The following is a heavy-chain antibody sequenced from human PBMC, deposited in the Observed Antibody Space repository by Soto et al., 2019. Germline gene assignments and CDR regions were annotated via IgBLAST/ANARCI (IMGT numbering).Heavy chain of an antibody. CDR1: WFSRTTTGAA. CDR3: AHSNVDDSHAYDY. CDR2: IYWDDDK. V-gene: IGHV2-5*02. J-gene: IGHJ4*02. Sequence: QITSNESGPPLAQPTQTLTRTCALSWFSRTTTGAAVGWLRQSPGKALEWLALIYWDDDKRYIPSLKRRLTITKDPSKNHVVLTSTSRAPVDTDKYFCAHSNVDDSHAYDYWGEGTLVSVSS. D-gene: IGHD1-1*01.